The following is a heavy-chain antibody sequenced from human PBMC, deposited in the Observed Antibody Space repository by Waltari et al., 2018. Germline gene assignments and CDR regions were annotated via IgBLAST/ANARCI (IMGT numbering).Heavy chain of an antibody. CDR3: ARQMREGREPYWFDP. J-gene: IGHJ5*02. CDR1: GGSISSSSYY. Sequence: QLQLQESGPGLVKPSETLSLTCTVSGGSISSSSYYWGWIRQPPGKGLEWIGSIYYSGSTSHNPARKSLVPKSVDTSKNQFALKVGSVTAADTAVYYCARQMREGREPYWFDPWGQGTLVTVSS. CDR2: IYYSGST. V-gene: IGHV4-39*07. D-gene: IGHD1-26*01.